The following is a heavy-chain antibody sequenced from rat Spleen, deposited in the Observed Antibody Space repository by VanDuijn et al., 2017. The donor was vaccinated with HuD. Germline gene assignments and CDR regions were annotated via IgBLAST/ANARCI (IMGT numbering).Heavy chain of an antibody. J-gene: IGHJ1*01. Sequence: EVQLKESGPGLVQPSQTLSLTCTVSEFSLTDYSVHWVRQPPGKGLEWMGIMWTGGRIAYNSVFKSRLSISRDTSKSQVFLKMNSLQTDDTAIYFCTRSNWDLPYWNFDFWGSGTMVTVSS. CDR2: MWTGGRI. D-gene: IGHD5-1*01. CDR1: EFSLTDYS. CDR3: TRSNWDLPYWNFDF. V-gene: IGHV2S63*01.